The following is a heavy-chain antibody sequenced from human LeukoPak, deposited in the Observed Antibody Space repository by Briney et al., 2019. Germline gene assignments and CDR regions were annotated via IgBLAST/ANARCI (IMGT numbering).Heavy chain of an antibody. D-gene: IGHD6-6*01. J-gene: IGHJ4*02. Sequence: SETLSLTCTVSGGPISSGSYYWSWLRQPAGKGLEWIGRIYTSGSTNYNPSLKSRVTISVDTSKNQFSLKLSSVTAADTAVYYCASQYSSSHPAPFDYWGQGTLVTVSS. V-gene: IGHV4-61*02. CDR3: ASQYSSSHPAPFDY. CDR1: GGPISSGSYY. CDR2: IYTSGST.